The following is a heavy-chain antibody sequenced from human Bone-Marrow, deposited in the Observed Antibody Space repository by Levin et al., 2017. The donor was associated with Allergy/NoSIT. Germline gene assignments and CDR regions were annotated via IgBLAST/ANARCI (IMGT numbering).Heavy chain of an antibody. CDR3: ARVGTGGYSSSSRASN. CDR1: GFTFSSYD. D-gene: IGHD6-13*01. Sequence: GGSLRLSCAASGFTFSSYDMHWVRQATGKGLEWVSAIGTAGDTYYPGSVKGRFTISRENAKNSLYLQMNSLRAGDTAVYYCARVGTGGYSSSSRASNWGQGTLVTVSS. V-gene: IGHV3-13*01. CDR2: IGTAGDT. J-gene: IGHJ4*02.